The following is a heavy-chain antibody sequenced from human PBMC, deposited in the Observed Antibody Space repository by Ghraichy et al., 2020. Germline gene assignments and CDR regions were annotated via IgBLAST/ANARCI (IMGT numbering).Heavy chain of an antibody. CDR3: ARARTTGTTTTYYYYGMDV. V-gene: IGHV1-69*13. J-gene: IGHJ6*02. Sequence: SVKVSCKASGGTFSSYAISWVRQAPGQGLEWMGGIIPIFGTANYAQKFQGRVTITADESTSTAYMELSSLRSEDTAVYYCARARTTGTTTTYYYYGMDVWCQGTTVTVSS. D-gene: IGHD1-1*01. CDR2: IIPIFGTA. CDR1: GGTFSSYA.